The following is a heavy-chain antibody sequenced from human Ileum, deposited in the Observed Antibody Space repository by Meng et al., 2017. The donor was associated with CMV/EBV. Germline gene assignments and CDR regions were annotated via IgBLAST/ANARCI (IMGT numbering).Heavy chain of an antibody. CDR2: INPNSGGT. CDR1: GYTFTGYY. D-gene: IGHD3-3*01. Sequence: ASVKVSCKASGYTFTGYYMHWVRQAPGQGLEWMGWINPNSGGTNYAQKFQGRVTMTRNTSISTAYMELSSLRSEDTAVYYCARVHDYYDFWSGYSYTHYFDYWGQGTLVTVSS. CDR3: ARVHDYYDFWSGYSYTHYFDY. J-gene: IGHJ4*02. V-gene: IGHV1-2*02.